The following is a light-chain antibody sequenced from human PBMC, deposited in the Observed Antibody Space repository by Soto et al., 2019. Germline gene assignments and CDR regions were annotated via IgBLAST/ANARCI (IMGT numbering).Light chain of an antibody. J-gene: IGKJ5*01. CDR2: ATS. V-gene: IGKV1-39*01. CDR3: QHSYGTPA. Sequence: DIQMTQSPSSLSASVGDRFAITCRASQTISSPLSWYQQKPGKVPELLIYATSRLQSGVPSRFSGSRSGTDFTLTISRLQPEDFATYYCQHSYGTPAFGQGTRLEIK. CDR1: QTISSP.